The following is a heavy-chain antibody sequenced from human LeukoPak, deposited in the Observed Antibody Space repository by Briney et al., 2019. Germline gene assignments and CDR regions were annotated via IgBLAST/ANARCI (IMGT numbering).Heavy chain of an antibody. V-gene: IGHV4-34*01. CDR1: GGSFSGYY. D-gene: IGHD4-11*01. Sequence: SETLSLTCAVYGGSFSGYYWSWIRQPPGKGLEWIGETNHSGSTNYNPSLKSRVTISVDTSKNQFSLKLSSVTAADTAVYYCARGGYYSTYYFDYWGQGTLVTVSS. CDR2: TNHSGST. J-gene: IGHJ4*02. CDR3: ARGGYYSTYYFDY.